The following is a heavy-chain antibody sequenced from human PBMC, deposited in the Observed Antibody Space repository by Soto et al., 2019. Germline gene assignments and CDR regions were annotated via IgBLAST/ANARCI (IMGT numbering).Heavy chain of an antibody. CDR1: GYTFTSYG. Sequence: ASVKVSCKASGYTFTSYGISWVRQAPGQGLEWMGWISAYNGNTNYAQKLQGRVTMTTDTSTSTAYTELRSLRSDDTAVYYCARRTTVVTHKYFDYWGQGTLVTVS. J-gene: IGHJ4*02. D-gene: IGHD4-17*01. V-gene: IGHV1-18*04. CDR2: ISAYNGNT. CDR3: ARRTTVVTHKYFDY.